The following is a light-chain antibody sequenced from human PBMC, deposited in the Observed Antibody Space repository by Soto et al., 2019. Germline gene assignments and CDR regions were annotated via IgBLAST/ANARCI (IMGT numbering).Light chain of an antibody. V-gene: IGLV1-44*01. CDR2: SNN. CDR1: TSNIGRNT. J-gene: IGLJ1*01. Sequence: QSVLTQPPSASGTPGQGVTISCSGSTSNIGRNTVNWYQQLPGTAPKLLIHSNNLRPSGVPDRFSGSKSGTSASLAISGLQSEDEADYYCAVWDDSLNAFPFGAGTKVTVL. CDR3: AVWDDSLNAFP.